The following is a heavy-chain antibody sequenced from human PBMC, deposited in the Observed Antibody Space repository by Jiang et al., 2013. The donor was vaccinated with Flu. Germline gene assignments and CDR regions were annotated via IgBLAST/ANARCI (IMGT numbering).Heavy chain of an antibody. CDR1: GFTFSSYE. D-gene: IGHD6-13*01. CDR3: ARDHGIGNGVAAVGVDY. CDR2: INGGSDGI. J-gene: IGHJ4*02. Sequence: VQLLESGGGLVQPGGSLRLSCVVSGFTFSSYEMNWVRQPPGKGLGWVSFINGGSDGIFYADSVKGRFTISRDNAKNSLYLQMNSLRAEDTAVYYCARDHGIGNGVAAVGVDYWGQGTLVTVSS. V-gene: IGHV3-48*03.